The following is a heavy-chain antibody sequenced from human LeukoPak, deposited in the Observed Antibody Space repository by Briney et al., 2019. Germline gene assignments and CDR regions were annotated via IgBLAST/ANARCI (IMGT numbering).Heavy chain of an antibody. J-gene: IGHJ6*03. CDR3: ARANTYDDYYYYMDV. D-gene: IGHD3-16*01. V-gene: IGHV3-21*01. Sequence: GGSLGLSCAASGFTFSSYSMNWVRQAPGKGLEWVSSISSSSSYIYYADSVKGRFTISRDNAKNSLYLQMNSLRAEDTAVYYCARANTYDDYYYYMDVWGKGTTVTVSS. CDR1: GFTFSSYS. CDR2: ISSSSSYI.